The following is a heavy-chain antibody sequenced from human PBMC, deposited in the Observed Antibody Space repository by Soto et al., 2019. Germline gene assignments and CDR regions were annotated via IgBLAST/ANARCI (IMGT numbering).Heavy chain of an antibody. D-gene: IGHD6-19*01. V-gene: IGHV4-39*01. CDR3: ARQGQWLMGYYYYGMDV. Sequence: TLSLTCTVSGGSISSSSYYWGWIRQPPGKGLEWIGSIYYSGSTYYNPSLKSRVTISVDTSKNQFSLKLSSATAADTAVYYCARQGQWLMGYYYYGMDVWGQGTTVTVSS. CDR1: GGSISSSSYY. CDR2: IYYSGST. J-gene: IGHJ6*02.